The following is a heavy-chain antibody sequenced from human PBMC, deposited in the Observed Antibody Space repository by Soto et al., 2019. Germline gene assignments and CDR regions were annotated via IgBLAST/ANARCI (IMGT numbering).Heavy chain of an antibody. D-gene: IGHD6-13*01. J-gene: IGHJ2*01. V-gene: IGHV4-4*07. Sequence: QLQESGPGLVKPSETLSLTCCVSGASISSFNWNWVRQPAGKGPEWVGRLNIAGTINYNPSLKSRITMSMDTSKNQISLHLRSVTAADTAIYYCARDRGEYTSSWFWYFSHWGHGTLVTVTS. CDR3: ARDRGEYTSSWFWYFSH. CDR2: LNIAGTI. CDR1: GASISSFN.